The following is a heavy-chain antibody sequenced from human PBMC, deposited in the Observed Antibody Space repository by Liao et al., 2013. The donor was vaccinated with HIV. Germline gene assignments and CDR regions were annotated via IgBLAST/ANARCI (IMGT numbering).Heavy chain of an antibody. Sequence: QVQLQESGPGLVKPSETLSLTCTVSGDSLSSDYWGWIRQPPGKGLEWIGHISHSGFSNNNPSLKSRVTISIDPSNNEFSLDLSSVTAADTAVYYCARGDADGHYQTFDFWGQGILVSVSS. CDR2: ISHSGFS. D-gene: IGHD3-3*01. V-gene: IGHV4-59*01. CDR1: GDSLSSDY. J-gene: IGHJ4*02. CDR3: ARGDADGHYQTFDF.